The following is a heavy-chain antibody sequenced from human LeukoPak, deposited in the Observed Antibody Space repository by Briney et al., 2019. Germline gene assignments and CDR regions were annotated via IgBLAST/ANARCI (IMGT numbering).Heavy chain of an antibody. D-gene: IGHD2-2*01. CDR2: INHSGST. J-gene: IGHJ5*02. CDR3: ARGVYCSSTSCYFLSWFDP. Sequence: PSETLSLTCAVYGGSFSGYYWSWIRQPPGKGLEWIGEINHSGSTNYNPSLKSRVTISVDTSKNQFSLKLSSVTAADTAVYYCARGVYCSSTSCYFLSWFDPWGQRTLVTVSS. CDR1: GGSFSGYY. V-gene: IGHV4-34*01.